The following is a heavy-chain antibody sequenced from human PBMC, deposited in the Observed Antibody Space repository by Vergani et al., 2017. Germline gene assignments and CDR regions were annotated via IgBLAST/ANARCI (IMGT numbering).Heavy chain of an antibody. V-gene: IGHV3-23*01. D-gene: IGHD3-10*01. CDR1: GFTFSSYA. CDR3: AKQYFVSGNYLFDY. J-gene: IGHJ4*02. CDR2: VSNGGGST. Sequence: EVQLLESGGGLVQPGGSLRLSCAAPGFTFSSYAMIWVRQAPGKALEWVSTVSNGGGSTYYADSVKGRFTISRDKSKNMLFLQMNNLGTEDTAIYYCAKQYFVSGNYLFDYGGRGALVTVAS.